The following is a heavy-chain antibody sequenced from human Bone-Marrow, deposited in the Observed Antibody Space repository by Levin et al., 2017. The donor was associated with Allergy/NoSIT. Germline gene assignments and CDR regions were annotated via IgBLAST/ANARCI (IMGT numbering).Heavy chain of an antibody. CDR1: GFTFTSSA. Sequence: ASVKVSCKASGFTFTSSAVQWVRQARGQRLEGIGWIVVGSGNTNYAQKFQERVTITRDMSTSTAYMELSSLRSEDTAVYYCAADKLTRMLDSDGFHDWGQGTLVTVSS. D-gene: IGHD5-18*01. CDR3: AADKLTRMLDSDGFHD. CDR2: IVVGSGNT. V-gene: IGHV1-58*01. J-gene: IGHJ4*02.